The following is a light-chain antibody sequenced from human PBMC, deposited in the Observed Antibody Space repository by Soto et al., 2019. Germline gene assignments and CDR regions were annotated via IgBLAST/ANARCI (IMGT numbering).Light chain of an antibody. CDR2: GNN. CDR3: QSYERSRSGCV. V-gene: IGLV1-40*01. J-gene: IGLJ1*01. Sequence: QSVLTQPPSVSGAPGQRVTISCTGSDSNIGSDHDVHWYQQLPGAATKLLIYGNNNRHSGVPDRFSGSKSGTSASLAITGLQPDDEADYFCQSYERSRSGCVFVTGTKLTVL. CDR1: DSNIGSDHD.